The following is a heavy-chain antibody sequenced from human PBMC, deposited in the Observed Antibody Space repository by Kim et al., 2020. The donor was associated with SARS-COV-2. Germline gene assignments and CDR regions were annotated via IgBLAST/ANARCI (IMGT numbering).Heavy chain of an antibody. V-gene: IGHV3-43D*03. J-gene: IGHJ6*01. Sequence: GGSLRLSCAASGFTFDDYAMHWVRQAPGKGLEWVSLISWDGGSTYYADSVEGRFTISRDNSKNSLYLQMNSLRAEDTALYYRAKDIRHTSSWYTNGDYYG. CDR1: GFTFDDYA. D-gene: IGHD6-13*01. CDR2: ISWDGGST. CDR3: AKDIRHTSSWYTNGDYYG.